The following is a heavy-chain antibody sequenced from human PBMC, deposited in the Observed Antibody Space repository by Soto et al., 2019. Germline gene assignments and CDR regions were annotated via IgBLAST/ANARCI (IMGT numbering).Heavy chain of an antibody. Sequence: GGSLRLSCAASGFTFSSYAMSWVRQAPGKGLEWVSAISGSGGSTYYADSVKGRFTISRDNSKNTLYLQMNSLRAEDTAVYYCANGYSGYDRYYYGMDVWGQGTTVTVSS. CDR3: ANGYSGYDRYYYGMDV. D-gene: IGHD5-12*01. V-gene: IGHV3-23*01. CDR2: ISGSGGST. CDR1: GFTFSSYA. J-gene: IGHJ6*02.